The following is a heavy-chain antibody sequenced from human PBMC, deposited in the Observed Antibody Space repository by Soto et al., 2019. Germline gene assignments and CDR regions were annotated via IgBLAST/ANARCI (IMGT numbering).Heavy chain of an antibody. Sequence: SETLSLTCTVSGGSIRSYYWTWIRQPPGKGLEWLGYIFYSGSTFYNPSLKSRVTISIHTSKSQFSLQLTSVAAADTAVYYCARNQRATFPDYWGQGTLVTVSS. CDR2: IFYSGST. J-gene: IGHJ4*02. D-gene: IGHD5-12*01. CDR3: ARNQRATFPDY. V-gene: IGHV4-59*01. CDR1: GGSIRSYY.